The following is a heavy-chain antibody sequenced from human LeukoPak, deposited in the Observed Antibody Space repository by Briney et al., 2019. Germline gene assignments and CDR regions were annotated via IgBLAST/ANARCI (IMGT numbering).Heavy chain of an antibody. CDR2: IYHSGST. V-gene: IGHV4-30-2*01. J-gene: IGHJ5*02. Sequence: SETLSLTCTVYGGSISSGGYYWSWIRQPPGKGLEWIGYIYHSGSTYYNPSLKSRVTISVDRSKNQFSLKLSSVTAADTAVYYCARAAGFNWFDPWGQGTLVTVSS. CDR3: ARAAGFNWFDP. CDR1: GGSISSGGYY.